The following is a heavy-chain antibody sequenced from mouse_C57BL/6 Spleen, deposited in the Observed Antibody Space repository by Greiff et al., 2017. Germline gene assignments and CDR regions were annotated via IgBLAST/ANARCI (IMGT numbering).Heavy chain of an antibody. CDR3: ARHNYDRYFGV. D-gene: IGHD2-4*01. CDR1: GFTFSSYG. V-gene: IGHV5-6*01. J-gene: IGHJ1*03. CDR2: ISSGGSYT. Sequence: EVKLVESGGDLVKPGGSLKLSCAASGFTFSSYGMSWVRQTPDKRLEWVATISSGGSYTYYPDSVKGRFTISRDNAKNTLYLQMSSLKSEDTAMYYCARHNYDRYFGVWGTGTTVTVSS.